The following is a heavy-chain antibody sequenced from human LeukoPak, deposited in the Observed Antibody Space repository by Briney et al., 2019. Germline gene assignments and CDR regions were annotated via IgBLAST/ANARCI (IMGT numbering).Heavy chain of an antibody. V-gene: IGHV3-23*01. J-gene: IGHJ4*02. Sequence: GGSLRLSCAASGFTFSSYAMSWVRQAPGKGLEWISAISGSGVSTYYADSVKGRFTISRDNSKNTLYLQMNRLRAEDTAVYYCAKAVGPYYFDYWGQGTLVTVSS. CDR3: AKAVGPYYFDY. CDR2: ISGSGVST. CDR1: GFTFSSYA.